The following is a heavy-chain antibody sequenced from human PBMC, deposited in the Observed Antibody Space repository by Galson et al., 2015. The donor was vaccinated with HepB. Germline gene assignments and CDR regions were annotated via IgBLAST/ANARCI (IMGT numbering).Heavy chain of an antibody. J-gene: IGHJ6*02. CDR1: RGTFSTYT. D-gene: IGHD4-17*01. CDR2: IIPILGRA. Sequence: SVKVSCKASRGTFSTYTITWVRQAPGQGLEWMGRIIPILGRANYAQKFQGRVTITADKSTSTAYMELSSLRSEDTAVYYCARDSGDGDYYYYGMDIWGQGTTVTVS. CDR3: ARDSGDGDYYYYGMDI. V-gene: IGHV1-69*08.